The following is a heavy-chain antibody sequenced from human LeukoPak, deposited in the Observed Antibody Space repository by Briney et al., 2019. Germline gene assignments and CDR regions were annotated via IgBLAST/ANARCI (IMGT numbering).Heavy chain of an antibody. V-gene: IGHV3-23*01. CDR3: AKSIKYSSSGSDY. CDR1: GFTFSSYA. CDR2: VSGSGTST. Sequence: RPGGSLRLSCAASGFTFSSYAMSWVRQAPGQGLECGSAVSGSGTSTYYADSVKGRFTISRDDAKNTLYLQMNSLRAEDTAAYYCAKSIKYSSSGSDYWGQGTLVSVSS. D-gene: IGHD6-6*01. J-gene: IGHJ4*02.